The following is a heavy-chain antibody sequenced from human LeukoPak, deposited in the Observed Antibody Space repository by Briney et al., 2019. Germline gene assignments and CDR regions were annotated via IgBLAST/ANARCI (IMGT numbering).Heavy chain of an antibody. CDR3: AKDREPDDDYYYYGMDA. J-gene: IGHJ6*02. V-gene: IGHV3-23*01. CDR1: GFTFSSYA. CDR2: MSASGGRT. Sequence: GGSLRLSCAASGFTFSSYAMSWVRQAPGKGLEWISTMSASGGRTYYADSVMGRFTISKDNPKKLLYLRMNSLRAEDTAVYYCAKDREPDDDYYYYGMDAWGQGTTVIVSS. D-gene: IGHD1-26*01.